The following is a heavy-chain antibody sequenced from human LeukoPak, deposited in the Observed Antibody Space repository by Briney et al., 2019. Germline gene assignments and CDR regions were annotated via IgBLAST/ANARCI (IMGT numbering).Heavy chain of an antibody. CDR3: ARDRASTIFGVVIIGPWFDP. J-gene: IGHJ5*02. D-gene: IGHD3-3*01. CDR2: IIPIFGTA. CDR1: GGTFSSYA. Sequence: GASVKVSCKASGGTFSSYAISWVRQAPGQGLEWMGGIIPIFGTANYAQKFQGRVTITADESTSTAYMELSSLRSEDTAVDYCARDRASTIFGVVIIGPWFDPWGQGTLVTVSS. V-gene: IGHV1-69*13.